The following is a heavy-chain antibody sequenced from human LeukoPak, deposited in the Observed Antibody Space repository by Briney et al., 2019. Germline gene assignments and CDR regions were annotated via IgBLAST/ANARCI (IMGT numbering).Heavy chain of an antibody. CDR3: ARGGSPPEALGDTFDI. CDR1: GFTISSYW. D-gene: IGHD1-26*01. J-gene: IGHJ3*02. CDR2: INGDGSST. Sequence: GGSLRLSCAASGFTISSYWMHWVRQAPGKGLVRVSRINGDGSSTINADSVKGRFTISRDDAKNTLYLKVNSLRVDDTAVYYCARGGSPPEALGDTFDIWGQGTMVTVSS. V-gene: IGHV3-74*01.